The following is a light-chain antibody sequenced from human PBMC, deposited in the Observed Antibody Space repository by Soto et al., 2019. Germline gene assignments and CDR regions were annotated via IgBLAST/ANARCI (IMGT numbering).Light chain of an antibody. CDR3: QQFHSYPIT. Sequence: DIQMTQSPSSLSASVGDRVTITCQASQNINNYLNWYQQKPGRAPKLLIYDASNLEAGVPSRFTGSGSGIDFTLTISSLQPEDFATYYRQQFHSYPITFGQGTRLEI. CDR1: QNINNY. CDR2: DAS. V-gene: IGKV1-33*01. J-gene: IGKJ5*01.